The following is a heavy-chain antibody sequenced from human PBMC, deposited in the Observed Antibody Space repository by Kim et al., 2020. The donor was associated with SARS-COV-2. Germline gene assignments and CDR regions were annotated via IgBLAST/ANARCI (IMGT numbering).Heavy chain of an antibody. J-gene: IGHJ4*02. V-gene: IGHV1-18*01. Sequence: NYAQNFQGIVTMTTDTSTSTSYMELRSLRSDDTAVYYCARAFGGSGWYDYWGQGSLVTVSS. D-gene: IGHD6-19*01. CDR3: ARAFGGSGWYDY.